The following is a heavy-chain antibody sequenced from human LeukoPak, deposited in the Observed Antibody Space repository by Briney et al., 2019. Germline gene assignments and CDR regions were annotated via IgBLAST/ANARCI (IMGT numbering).Heavy chain of an antibody. V-gene: IGHV3-30-3*01. CDR2: ISYDGSNK. Sequence: GGSLRLSCAASGFTFSSYAMHWVRQAPGKGLEWVAVISYDGSNKYYADSVKGRFTISRDNSKNTLYLQMNSLRAEDTAVYYCAKGTGSGIVRAGAFDIWGQGTMATVSS. CDR3: AKGTGSGIVRAGAFDI. CDR1: GFTFSSYA. D-gene: IGHD1-26*01. J-gene: IGHJ3*02.